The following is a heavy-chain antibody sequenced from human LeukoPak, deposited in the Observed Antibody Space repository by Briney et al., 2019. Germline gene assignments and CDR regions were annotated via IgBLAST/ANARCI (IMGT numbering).Heavy chain of an antibody. Sequence: PSETLSLTCAAYGGSFSGYYWSWIRQPPGKGLEWIGEINHSGSTNYNPSLKSRVTISVDTSKNQFSLKLSSVTAADTAVYYCARGPPLYSSGWYYRGAFDIWGQGTMVTVSS. J-gene: IGHJ3*02. CDR2: INHSGST. CDR1: GGSFSGYY. V-gene: IGHV4-34*01. D-gene: IGHD6-19*01. CDR3: ARGPPLYSSGWYYRGAFDI.